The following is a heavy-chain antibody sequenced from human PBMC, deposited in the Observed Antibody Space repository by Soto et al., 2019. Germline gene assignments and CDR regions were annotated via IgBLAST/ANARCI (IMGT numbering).Heavy chain of an antibody. V-gene: IGHV3-33*01. CDR2: IWFDGSNK. CDR3: ARHWESYMDY. Sequence: QVQLVESGGGVVQPGRSLRLSCAASGFTFSSYGMQWVRQAPGKGLEWVAVIWFDGSNKYYADSVKGRFTISRDNSNNTLYLQMNSLRAADTAVYYCARHWESYMDYWGQGTLVTVSS. D-gene: IGHD3-16*01. CDR1: GFTFSSYG. J-gene: IGHJ4*02.